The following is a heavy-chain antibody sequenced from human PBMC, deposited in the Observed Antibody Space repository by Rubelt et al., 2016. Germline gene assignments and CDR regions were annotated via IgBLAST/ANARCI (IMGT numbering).Heavy chain of an antibody. CDR3: ARDMRGLRFFDY. V-gene: IGHV3-30*03. J-gene: IGHJ4*02. CDR2: ISYDGSNK. Sequence: GKGLEWVTVISYDGSNKYYADSVKGRFTISRDNSKNTLYLQTNSLTAEDTAVYYCARDMRGLRFFDYWGQGTLVTVSS. D-gene: IGHD5-12*01.